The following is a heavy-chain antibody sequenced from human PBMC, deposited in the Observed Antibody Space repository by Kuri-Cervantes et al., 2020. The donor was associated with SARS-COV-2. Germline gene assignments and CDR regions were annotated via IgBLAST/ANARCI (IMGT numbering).Heavy chain of an antibody. CDR3: ARDPCSGGSCHFDY. V-gene: IGHV3-48*01. CDR2: ISNSSSTI. D-gene: IGHD2-15*01. J-gene: IGHJ4*02. Sequence: GESLKISCAASGFTFSSYSMNWVRQAPGKGLEWVSYISNSSSTIYYADSVKGRFTISRDNAKNSLYLQMNSLRAEDTAVYYCARDPCSGGSCHFDYWGQGTLVTVSS. CDR1: GFTFSSYS.